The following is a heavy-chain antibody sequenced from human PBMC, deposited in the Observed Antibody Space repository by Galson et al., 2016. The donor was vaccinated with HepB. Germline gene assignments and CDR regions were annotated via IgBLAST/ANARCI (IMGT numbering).Heavy chain of an antibody. CDR1: GGSISSYY. D-gene: IGHD6-19*01. CDR3: TSLTGQWLVGGYFQH. J-gene: IGHJ1*01. CDR2: IYDSGTS. V-gene: IGHV4-59*01. Sequence: SETLSLTCSVSGGSISSYYWSWIRQPPGKGLEWIGYIYDSGTSNYNSSLKSRVTISVDTSKNQLSLKLSSVTAADTAVYYCTSLTGQWLVGGYFQHWGQGTLVTVSS.